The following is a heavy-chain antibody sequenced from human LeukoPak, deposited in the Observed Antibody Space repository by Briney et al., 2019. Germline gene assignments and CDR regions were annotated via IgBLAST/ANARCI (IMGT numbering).Heavy chain of an antibody. CDR1: GFTFSDYY. J-gene: IGHJ4*02. V-gene: IGHV3-23*01. D-gene: IGHD3-10*01. Sequence: GGSLRLSCAASGFTFSDYYMSWIRQAPGKGLEWVSAISGSGGSTYYADSVKGRFTISRDNSKNTLYLQMNSLRAEDTAVYYCAKDRFGTDYWGQGTLVTVSS. CDR3: AKDRFGTDY. CDR2: ISGSGGST.